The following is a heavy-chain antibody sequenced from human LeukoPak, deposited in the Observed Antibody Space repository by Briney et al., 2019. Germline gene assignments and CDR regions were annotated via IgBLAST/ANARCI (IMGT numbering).Heavy chain of an antibody. D-gene: IGHD3-3*01. J-gene: IGHJ4*02. CDR1: GFTFSDYY. CDR3: ARNPDYDFWSGYYTGPDY. Sequence: PGGSLRLSXAASGFTFSDYYMSWIRQAPGKGLEWVSYISSSGSTIYYADSVKGRFTISRDNAKNSLYLQMNSLRAEDTAVYYCARNPDYDFWSGYYTGPDYWGQGTLVTVSS. CDR2: ISSSGSTI. V-gene: IGHV3-11*04.